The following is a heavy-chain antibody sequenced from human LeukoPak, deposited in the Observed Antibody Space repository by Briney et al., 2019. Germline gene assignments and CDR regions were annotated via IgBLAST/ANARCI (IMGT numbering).Heavy chain of an antibody. CDR2: ICGSGKYP. Sequence: GGNLRRSGTASGFTFCNYAMNWVPQAPGMGLEGGLSICGSGKYPNYADSVKGRFTISRDNSKNTLYLQMNSLRAEDTALYSCAKCARTPEGGSGWCNWFDTWGQGTLVTVSS. CDR3: AKCARTPEGGSGWCNWFDT. J-gene: IGHJ5*02. V-gene: IGHV3-23*01. CDR1: GFTFCNYA. D-gene: IGHD3-3*01.